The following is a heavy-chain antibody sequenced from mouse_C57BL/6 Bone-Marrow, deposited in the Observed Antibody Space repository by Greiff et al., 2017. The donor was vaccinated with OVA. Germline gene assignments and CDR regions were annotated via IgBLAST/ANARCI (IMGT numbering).Heavy chain of an antibody. V-gene: IGHV14-4*01. CDR3: TCSTVVARGGDWYFDV. CDR2: IDPENGDT. CDR1: GFNIKDDY. D-gene: IGHD1-1*01. J-gene: IGHJ1*03. Sequence: VQLQQSGAELVRPGASVKLSCTASGFNIKDDYMHWVKQRPEQGLEWIGWIDPENGDTEYASKFQGKATIQADTSSNTAYLPLSILTSDDTAVYYCTCSTVVARGGDWYFDVWGTGTTVTVSS.